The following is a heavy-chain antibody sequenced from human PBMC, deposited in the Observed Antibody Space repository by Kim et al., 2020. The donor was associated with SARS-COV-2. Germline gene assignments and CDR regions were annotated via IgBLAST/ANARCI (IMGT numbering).Heavy chain of an antibody. V-gene: IGHV4-59*01. J-gene: IGHJ4*02. Sequence: NYNPSLKSRVTISVDTSKNQFSLKLSSVTAADTAVYYCAREGSDGDYVDYWGQGTLVTVSS. D-gene: IGHD3-10*01. CDR3: AREGSDGDYVDY.